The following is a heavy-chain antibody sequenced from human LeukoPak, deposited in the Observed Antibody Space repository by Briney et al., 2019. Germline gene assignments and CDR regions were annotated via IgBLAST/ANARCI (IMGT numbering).Heavy chain of an antibody. J-gene: IGHJ4*02. V-gene: IGHV3-23*01. CDR2: ISASGHAT. Sequence: GGSLRLPCAASGFPFSSYAMSWVPQAPGKGLEAPGKGLEWVSTISASGHATYYPDSVRGRFTISRDNSKSTLHLQMDSLRAEDSALYYCAKWPEGATPKFHHWGQGTLVTVSS. CDR1: GFPFSSYA. D-gene: IGHD1-26*01. CDR3: AKWPEGATPKFHH.